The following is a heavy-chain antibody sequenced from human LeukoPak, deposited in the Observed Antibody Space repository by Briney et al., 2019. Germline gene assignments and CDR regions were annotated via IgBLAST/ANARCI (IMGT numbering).Heavy chain of an antibody. CDR1: GFTFSSYS. J-gene: IGHJ4*02. CDR3: ARVGDYALKD. Sequence: GGSLRLSCAASGFTFSSYSMNWVRQAPGKGLEWVSSTISNNNYKYYADSVKGRFTISRDNAKNSLYLQMDSLRAEDTAVYYCARVGDYALKDWGQGTLVTVSS. CDR2: TISNNNYK. D-gene: IGHD3-16*01. V-gene: IGHV3-21*04.